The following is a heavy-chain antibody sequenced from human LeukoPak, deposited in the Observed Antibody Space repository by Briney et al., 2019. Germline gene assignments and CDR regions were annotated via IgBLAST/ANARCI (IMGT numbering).Heavy chain of an antibody. Sequence: GGSLRLSCSASGFTFTNYVMGWLRQAPGEGLEWVSAISDGGGSTYHADSVKGRFTISRDNSKNTLFLQMNSLRAEDTAVYYCVKGSGTSRPYNFDFWGQGTLVTVSS. J-gene: IGHJ4*02. D-gene: IGHD2-2*01. CDR1: GFTFTNYV. CDR2: ISDGGGST. V-gene: IGHV3-23*01. CDR3: VKGSGTSRPYNFDF.